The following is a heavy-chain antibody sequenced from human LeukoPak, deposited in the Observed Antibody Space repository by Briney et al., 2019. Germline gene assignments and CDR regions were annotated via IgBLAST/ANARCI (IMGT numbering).Heavy chain of an antibody. V-gene: IGHV3-13*01. CDR3: ARGYTAAGTLSAFDI. J-gene: IGHJ3*02. CDR1: GFTFSSYD. D-gene: IGHD6-13*01. Sequence: GGSLRLSCAASGFTFSSYDMHWVRQATGKGLEWVSAIGTAGDTYYPGSVKGRFTISRENAKNSLYLQMNSLRAGDPAVYYCARGYTAAGTLSAFDIWGQGTMVTVSS. CDR2: IGTAGDT.